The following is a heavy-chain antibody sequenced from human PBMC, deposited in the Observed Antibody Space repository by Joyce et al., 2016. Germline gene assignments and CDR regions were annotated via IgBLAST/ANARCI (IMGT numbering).Heavy chain of an antibody. D-gene: IGHD1-14*01. CDR1: GYTFSGYG. CDR2: ISVYNGDT. CDR3: ARDTTSFNYYGMDV. V-gene: IGHV1-18*01. Sequence: QVHLVQSGAEVKKPGASVKVSCKASGYTFSGYGVSWVRQAPGQGLGWMGVISVYNGDTKYAQKCQGRVTMTTDTSTSTAYMELRSLRSDDTAVYYCARDTTSFNYYGMDVWGQGTTVTVSS. J-gene: IGHJ6*02.